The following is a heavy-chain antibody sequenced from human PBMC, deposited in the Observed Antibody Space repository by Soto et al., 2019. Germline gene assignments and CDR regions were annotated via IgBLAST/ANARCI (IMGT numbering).Heavy chain of an antibody. CDR1: GGSFSGYY. CDR2: INHSGST. J-gene: IGHJ4*02. CDR3: ARGVRYSYGY. D-gene: IGHD5-18*01. V-gene: IGHV4-34*01. Sequence: QVQLQQWGAGLLKPSETLSLTCAVYGGSFSGYYWSWIRQPPGKGLEWIGEINHSGSTNYNPSLKSRVTISVDTSKNQFSLKLSSVTAADTAVYYCARGVRYSYGYWGQGTLVTVSS.